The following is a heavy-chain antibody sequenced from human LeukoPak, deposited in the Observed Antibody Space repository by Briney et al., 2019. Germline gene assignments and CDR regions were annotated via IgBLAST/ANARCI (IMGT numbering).Heavy chain of an antibody. V-gene: IGHV1-8*01. CDR3: ARDYYTVLHAFDI. CDR1: GYTFTSYD. Sequence: ASVKVSCKASGYTFTSYDINWVRQATGQGLEWMGWMNPNSGNTGYAQKFQGRVTMTRNTSISTAYMELSSLRSEDTAVYCCARDYYTVLHAFDIWGQGTMVTVSS. J-gene: IGHJ3*02. CDR2: MNPNSGNT. D-gene: IGHD3-10*01.